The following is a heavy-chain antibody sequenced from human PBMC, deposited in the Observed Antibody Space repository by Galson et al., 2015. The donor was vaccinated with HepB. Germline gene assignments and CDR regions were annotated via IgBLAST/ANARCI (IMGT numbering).Heavy chain of an antibody. V-gene: IGHV3-23*01. CDR2: ISSSGSNT. CDR1: GFTFRGCA. Sequence: SLRLSCAASGFTFRGCAMSWVRQAPGKGLEWVSAISSSGSNTYADSVKGRFTISRDNSKNTLYLQMSSLRAEDTAVYYCAKDQYNWNSYYFDYWGQGTLVTVSS. D-gene: IGHD1-7*01. J-gene: IGHJ4*02. CDR3: AKDQYNWNSYYFDY.